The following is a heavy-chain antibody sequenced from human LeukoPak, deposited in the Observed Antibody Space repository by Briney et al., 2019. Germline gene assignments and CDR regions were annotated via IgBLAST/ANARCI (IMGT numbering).Heavy chain of an antibody. D-gene: IGHD3-22*01. CDR2: KYHSGST. V-gene: IGHV4-38-2*02. CDR1: GYSISSGHY. J-gene: IGHJ4*02. Sequence: PSETLSLTCSVSGYSISSGHYWGWIRQPPGKGLEWIGSKYHSGSTYLNPSLKSRVTISVDTSKNQFSLKLSSVTAADTAVYYCAGEDYDSSGYYDYWGQGTLVTVSS. CDR3: AGEDYDSSGYYDY.